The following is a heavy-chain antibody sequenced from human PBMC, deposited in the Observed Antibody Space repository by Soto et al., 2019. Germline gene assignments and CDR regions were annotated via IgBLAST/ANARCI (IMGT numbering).Heavy chain of an antibody. CDR1: GGTFSSYA. CDR2: IIPIFGIA. D-gene: IGHD3-3*01. Sequence: QVQLVQSGAEVKKPGSSVKVSCKASGGTFSSYAISWVRQAPGQGLEWMGGIIPIFGIANYAQKFQGRVTITADESTSTAYMELSSLRSEDTAVYYCARKRYDFWSGYYLHYFDYWGQGTLVTVSS. V-gene: IGHV1-69*01. J-gene: IGHJ4*02. CDR3: ARKRYDFWSGYYLHYFDY.